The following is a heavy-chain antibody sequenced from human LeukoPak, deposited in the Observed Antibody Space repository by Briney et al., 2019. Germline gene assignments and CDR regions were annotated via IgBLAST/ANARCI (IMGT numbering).Heavy chain of an antibody. Sequence: GGSLRLSCAASGFTFSSYGMHWVRQAPGKGLEWVAVISSDGTNKYYADSVKGRFTISRDNSKNSLYLQMNSLRAEDTAVYYCARDHDSSGYYYADYWGQGTLVTVSS. V-gene: IGHV3-30*13. D-gene: IGHD3-22*01. CDR3: ARDHDSSGYYYADY. J-gene: IGHJ4*02. CDR2: ISSDGTNK. CDR1: GFTFSSYG.